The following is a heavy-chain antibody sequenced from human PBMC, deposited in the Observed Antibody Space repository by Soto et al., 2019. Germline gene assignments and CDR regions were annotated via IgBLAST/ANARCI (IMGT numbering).Heavy chain of an antibody. CDR1: GGSISSGGYY. V-gene: IGHV4-30-4*01. D-gene: IGHD2-21*02. CDR2: IYYSGST. CDR3: ARVCGGDCHNGMDV. J-gene: IGHJ6*02. Sequence: PSETLSLTYTVSGGSISSGGYYWSWIRQPPGKGLEWIGYIYYSGSTYYNPSLKSRVTISVDTSKNQFSLKLSSVTAADTAVYHCARVCGGDCHNGMDVWGQGTTVTVSS.